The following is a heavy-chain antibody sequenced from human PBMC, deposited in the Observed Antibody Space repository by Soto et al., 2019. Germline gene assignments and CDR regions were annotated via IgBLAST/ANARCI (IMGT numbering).Heavy chain of an antibody. CDR3: ARGPGGDKVDY. J-gene: IGHJ4*02. Sequence: VRQAPGKGLEWIGEIYHSGSTNYNPSLKSRVTISVDTSKNQFSLKLSSVTAADTAVYYCARGPGGDKVDYWGQGALVTVSS. CDR2: IYHSGST. V-gene: IGHV4-4*02. D-gene: IGHD2-21*02.